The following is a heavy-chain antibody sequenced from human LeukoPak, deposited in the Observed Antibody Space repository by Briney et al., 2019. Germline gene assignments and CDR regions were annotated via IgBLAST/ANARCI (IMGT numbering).Heavy chain of an antibody. D-gene: IGHD3-3*01. CDR3: ARDRRFLEWLLYRPNWFDP. J-gene: IGHJ5*02. CDR2: INTNTGNP. CDR1: GYTFTSYA. V-gene: IGHV7-4-1*02. Sequence: GASVKVSCKASGYTFTSYAMNWVRQAPGQGLEWMGWINTNTGNPTYAQGFTGRFVSSLDTSVSTAYLQISSLKAEDTAVYYCARDRRFLEWLLYRPNWFDPWGQGTLVTVSS.